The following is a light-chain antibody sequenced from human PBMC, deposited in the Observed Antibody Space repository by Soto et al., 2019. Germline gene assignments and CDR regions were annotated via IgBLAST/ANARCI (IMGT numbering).Light chain of an antibody. J-gene: IGLJ2*01. V-gene: IGLV2-8*01. CDR2: EVT. CDR3: SSFARGDNPHVL. Sequence: QSALTQPPSASGSPGQSVTISCTGTSSDVDGSDYVSWYQQDPGKAPKLIIYEVTKRPAGVPDRFSGSKSGNTASLTVSGLQADDESYYYCSSFARGDNPHVLFGGGTQLTVL. CDR1: SSDVDGSDY.